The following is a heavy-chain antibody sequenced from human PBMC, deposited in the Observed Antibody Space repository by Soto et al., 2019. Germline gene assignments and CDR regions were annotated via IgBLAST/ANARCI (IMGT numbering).Heavy chain of an antibody. Sequence: SETLSLTCTVAAGSIGSGPYSWAWIRQPPGKGLEWIGTFCYSESTYYNPSLESRVTISVDTSKNQFSLKVSSVTVADTAVYYCARLGGYCSSTSCYGYYGMDVWGQGTTVT. V-gene: IGHV4-39*01. J-gene: IGHJ6*02. D-gene: IGHD2-2*01. CDR1: AGSIGSGPYS. CDR3: ARLGGYCSSTSCYGYYGMDV. CDR2: FCYSEST.